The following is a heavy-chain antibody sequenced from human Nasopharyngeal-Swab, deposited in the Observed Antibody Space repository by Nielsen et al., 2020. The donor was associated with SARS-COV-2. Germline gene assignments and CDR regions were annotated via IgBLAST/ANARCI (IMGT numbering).Heavy chain of an antibody. CDR2: INSDGSST. CDR3: AKRGTTTYYFDY. D-gene: IGHD1-14*01. J-gene: IGHJ4*02. CDR1: GFTFSSYW. V-gene: IGHV3-74*01. Sequence: GESLKISCAASGFTFSSYWMHWVRQAPGKGLVWVSRINSDGSSTSYADSVKGRFTISRDNAKNTLYLQMNSLRAEDTAVYYCAKRGTTTYYFDYWGQGTLVTVSS.